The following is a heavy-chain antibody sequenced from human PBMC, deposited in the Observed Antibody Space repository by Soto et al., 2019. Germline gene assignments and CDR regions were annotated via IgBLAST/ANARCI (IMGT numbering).Heavy chain of an antibody. D-gene: IGHD3-10*01. CDR2: IYYSGST. CDR1: GGSISSGDYY. J-gene: IGHJ6*03. Sequence: SETLSLTCTVSGGSISSGDYYWSWIRQHPGKGLEWIGYIYYSGSTYYNPSLKSRVTISVDTSKNQFSLKLSSVTAADTAVYYCARETLLWFGELAPNYYYYMDVWGKGTTVTVSS. V-gene: IGHV4-31*03. CDR3: ARETLLWFGELAPNYYYYMDV.